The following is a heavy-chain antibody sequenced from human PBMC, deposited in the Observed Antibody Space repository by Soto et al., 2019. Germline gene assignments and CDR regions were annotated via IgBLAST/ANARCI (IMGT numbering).Heavy chain of an antibody. V-gene: IGHV3-9*01. CDR1: GFTFYDYA. CDR3: AKANRESIVATIRPWCFDY. Sequence: GGSLILSCAASGFTFYDYAMHWVRQAPGKGLEWVSGISWNSGSIGYADSVKGRFTISRDNAKNSLYLQMNSLRAEDTALYYCAKANRESIVATIRPWCFDYWGQGTLVTVSS. CDR2: ISWNSGSI. D-gene: IGHD5-12*01. J-gene: IGHJ4*02.